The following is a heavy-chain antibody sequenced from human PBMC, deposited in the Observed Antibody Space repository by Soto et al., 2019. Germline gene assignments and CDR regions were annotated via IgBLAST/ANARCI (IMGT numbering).Heavy chain of an antibody. CDR2: IYYSGST. CDR3: ARDRGPVALGY. Sequence: SETLSLTCTVSGGSISSGDYYWSWIRQHPGKGLEWIGYIYYSGSTYYNPSLKSRVTISVDTSKNQFSLKLSSVTAADTAVYYCARDRGPVALGYWGQGTLVTVSS. D-gene: IGHD6-19*01. V-gene: IGHV4-31*03. J-gene: IGHJ4*02. CDR1: GGSISSGDYY.